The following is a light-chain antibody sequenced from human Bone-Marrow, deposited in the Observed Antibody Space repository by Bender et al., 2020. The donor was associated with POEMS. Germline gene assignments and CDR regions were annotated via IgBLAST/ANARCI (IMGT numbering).Light chain of an antibody. J-gene: IGLJ3*02. Sequence: QSVLTQPPSASGTPGQRVTISCSGGSSNIGAHAVNWYQHLPGTAPKLLIYSSHRRPSEVPDRFSGSRSGTSASLAISGLQSEDEADYYCAVWDDSLSGFWVFGGGTKLTVL. CDR3: AVWDDSLSGFWV. V-gene: IGLV1-44*01. CDR2: SSH. CDR1: SSNIGAHA.